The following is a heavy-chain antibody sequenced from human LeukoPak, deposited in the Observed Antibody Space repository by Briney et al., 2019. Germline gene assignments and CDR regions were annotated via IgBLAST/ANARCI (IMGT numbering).Heavy chain of an antibody. CDR2: ISGSGATT. D-gene: IGHD2-2*01. J-gene: IGHJ4*02. CDR1: GFTFNKYG. V-gene: IGHV3-23*01. Sequence: GGSLRLSCAASGFTFNKYGMTWVRQAPGKGLEWVSVISGSGATTYYADSVKGRFTISRDNSKNTLFLQMNTLRAEDTAVYYCARFSSTWYFGNWGQGTLVTVSS. CDR3: ARFSSTWYFGN.